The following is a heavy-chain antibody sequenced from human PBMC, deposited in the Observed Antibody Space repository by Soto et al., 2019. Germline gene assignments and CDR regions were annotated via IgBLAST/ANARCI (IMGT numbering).Heavy chain of an antibody. J-gene: IGHJ6*02. CDR3: AREPAGPSSSLRHYGMDV. Sequence: ASVKVSCKASGYTFTGYYMHWVRQAPGQGLEWMGWINPNSGGTNYAQKFQGWVTMTRDTSISTAYMELSRLRSDDTAVYYCAREPAGPSSSLRHYGMDVWGQGTTVTVSS. CDR1: GYTFTGYY. CDR2: INPNSGGT. D-gene: IGHD6-6*01. V-gene: IGHV1-2*04.